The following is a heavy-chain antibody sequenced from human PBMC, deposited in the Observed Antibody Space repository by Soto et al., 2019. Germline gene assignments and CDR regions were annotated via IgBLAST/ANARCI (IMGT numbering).Heavy chain of an antibody. Sequence: EVQLVESGGGLVQPGESLRLSCVVYGFTFSRYWMSWVRQAPGKGFEWVADIKEDGSVKKYVDSVKGRFTISRDNAKNSLYLQMNSLRVEDTAVYYCVRDYPVVNPYWGQGARVTVSS. CDR2: IKEDGSVK. CDR3: VRDYPVVNPY. J-gene: IGHJ4*02. CDR1: GFTFSRYW. V-gene: IGHV3-7*01. D-gene: IGHD2-21*01.